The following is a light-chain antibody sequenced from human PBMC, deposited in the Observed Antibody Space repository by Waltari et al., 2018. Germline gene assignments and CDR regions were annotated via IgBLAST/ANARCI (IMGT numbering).Light chain of an antibody. J-gene: IGKJ2*01. CDR2: WAS. CDR1: QSVLYSSNNKNY. V-gene: IGKV4-1*01. CDR3: LQYYSPPKYT. Sequence: DIVMTQSPDSLAVSLGERATINCKSSQSVLYSSNNKNYLAWYQQKPGQPPKLLIYWASTRESGVPDRVSGSGSGSDVTLTISSLQAEDVAVYYCLQYYSPPKYTFGQGTKLQIK.